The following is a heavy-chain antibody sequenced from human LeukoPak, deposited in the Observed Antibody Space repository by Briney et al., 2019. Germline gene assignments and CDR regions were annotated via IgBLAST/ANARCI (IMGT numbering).Heavy chain of an antibody. CDR1: GYSFTDYY. CDR2: INPNSGYT. CDR3: ARVSYGNNATPFDY. V-gene: IGHV1-2*06. Sequence: ASVKVSCKASGYSFTDYYIHWERQAPGQGLEWMGRINPNSGYTDYPQKFQGRVTMTRDTSISAVYMELKRLRYDDTAVYYCARVSYGNNATPFDYWGQGTLVAVSS. J-gene: IGHJ4*02. D-gene: IGHD4-11*01.